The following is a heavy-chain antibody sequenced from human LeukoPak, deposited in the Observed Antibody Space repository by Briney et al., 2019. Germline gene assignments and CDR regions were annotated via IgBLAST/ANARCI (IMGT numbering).Heavy chain of an antibody. V-gene: IGHV1-69*04. Sequence: SVKVSCKASGGTFSSYAIRWVRQAPGQGLEWMGRIIPILGIANYAQKFQGRVTITADKSTSTAYMELSSLRSEDTAVYYCARPHGYSYGPWYYGMDVWGQGTTVTVSS. CDR2: IIPILGIA. D-gene: IGHD5-18*01. CDR1: GGTFSSYA. J-gene: IGHJ6*02. CDR3: ARPHGYSYGPWYYGMDV.